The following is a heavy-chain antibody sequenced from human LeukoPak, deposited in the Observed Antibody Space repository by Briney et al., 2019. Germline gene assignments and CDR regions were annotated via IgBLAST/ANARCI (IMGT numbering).Heavy chain of an antibody. CDR3: ARASSTPGSGHYPFDY. CDR2: IYYTGIT. Sequence: SETLSLTCIVSGGSINNYYWSWVRQSPRRGLEWIGYIYYTGITNYNPSPRSRVILSVDTSKNQFSPKLRSVTAAETAVYFCARASSTPGSGHYPFDYWGQGTLVTVSS. J-gene: IGHJ4*02. D-gene: IGHD3-3*01. V-gene: IGHV4-59*01. CDR1: GGSINNYY.